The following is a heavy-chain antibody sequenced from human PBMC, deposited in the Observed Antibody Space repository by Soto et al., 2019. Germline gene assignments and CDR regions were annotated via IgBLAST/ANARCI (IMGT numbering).Heavy chain of an antibody. D-gene: IGHD6-13*01. CDR1: GGSISSGGYY. CDR3: ARYKAAAGHCDY. V-gene: IGHV4-31*03. CDR2: IYYSGST. Sequence: QVQLQESGPGLVKPSQTLSLTCTVSGGSISSGGYYWSWIRQHPGKGLEWIGYIYYSGSTYYNPSLKSRVTIAVDTSKNQFSLKLSSVTAADTAVYYCARYKAAAGHCDYWGQGTLVTVSS. J-gene: IGHJ4*02.